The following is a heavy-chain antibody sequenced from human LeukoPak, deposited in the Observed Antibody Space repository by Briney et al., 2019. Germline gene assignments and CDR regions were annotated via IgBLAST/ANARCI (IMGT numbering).Heavy chain of an antibody. CDR2: IYTSGST. Sequence: PSETLSLTCTVSGGSISSYYWSWIRQPAGKGLEWIGRIYTSGSTNYNPSLKSRVTMSVDTSKNQFSLKLSSVTAADTAVYYCARDGLDDFWSGIGMDVWGQGTTVTVSS. V-gene: IGHV4-4*07. D-gene: IGHD3-3*01. CDR3: ARDGLDDFWSGIGMDV. CDR1: GGSISSYY. J-gene: IGHJ6*02.